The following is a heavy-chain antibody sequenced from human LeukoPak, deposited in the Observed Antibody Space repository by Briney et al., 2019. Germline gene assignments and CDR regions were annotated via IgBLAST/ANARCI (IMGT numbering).Heavy chain of an antibody. CDR2: ISSSSSTI. V-gene: IGHV3-48*02. CDR3: AREKVVRGVILPYYYYGMDV. Sequence: GGSLRLSCAASGFTFSSYSMNWVRQAPGKGLEWVSYISSSSSTIYYAASVKGRFTISRDNAKNSLYLQMNSLRDEDTAVYYCAREKVVRGVILPYYYYGMDVWGQGTTVTVSS. CDR1: GFTFSSYS. D-gene: IGHD3-10*01. J-gene: IGHJ6*02.